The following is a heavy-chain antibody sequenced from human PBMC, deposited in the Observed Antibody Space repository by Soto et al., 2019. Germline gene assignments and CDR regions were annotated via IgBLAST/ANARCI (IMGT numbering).Heavy chain of an antibody. Sequence: GGSLRLSCVGPGFIFSSYYMNWVRQAPGKGLEWVSSISGGSAYIYYADSVKGRFTISRDNAKNSLYLEMNSLRVEDTAVYYCVRVWRLVGRYGMDVWGQGATVTVSS. V-gene: IGHV3-21*01. J-gene: IGHJ6*02. D-gene: IGHD6-25*01. CDR1: GFIFSSYY. CDR2: ISGGSAYI. CDR3: VRVWRLVGRYGMDV.